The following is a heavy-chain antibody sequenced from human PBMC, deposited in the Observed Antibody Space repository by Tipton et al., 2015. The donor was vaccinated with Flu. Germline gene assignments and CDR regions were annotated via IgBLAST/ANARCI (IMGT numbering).Heavy chain of an antibody. CDR2: IYYSGRA. V-gene: IGHV4-30-4*08. D-gene: IGHD4-17*01. CDR1: GDSISSGGAS. J-gene: IGHJ4*02. Sequence: TLSLPCSVSGDSISSGGASWGWIRQPPGKGLEWIGYIYYSGRAFHNPSLKSRVTISVDTSKNQFSLMLTSVTAADTAVYYCARVVLYGDYGRFAYWGQGLLVTVSS. CDR3: ARVVLYGDYGRFAY.